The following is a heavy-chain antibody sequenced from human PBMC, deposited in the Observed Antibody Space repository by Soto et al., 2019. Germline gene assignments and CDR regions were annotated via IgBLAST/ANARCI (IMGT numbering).Heavy chain of an antibody. Sequence: SVKVSCKTSGGTFSSYAISWVRQAPGKGLEWMGRIIPILGIANYAQKFQGRVTITADKSTSTAYMELSSLRSEDTAVYYCARDRDYYDSSGYYLLGYWGQGTLVTVSS. D-gene: IGHD3-22*01. CDR2: IIPILGIA. CDR3: ARDRDYYDSSGYYLLGY. J-gene: IGHJ4*02. V-gene: IGHV1-69*04. CDR1: GGTFSSYA.